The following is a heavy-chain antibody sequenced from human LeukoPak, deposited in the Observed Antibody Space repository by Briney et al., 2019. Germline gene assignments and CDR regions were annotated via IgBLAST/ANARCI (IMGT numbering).Heavy chain of an antibody. CDR3: AREVDSSGWYPYYYYYYMDV. CDR2: ISAYNGNT. CDR1: GNTFTNNG. J-gene: IGHJ6*03. D-gene: IGHD6-19*01. V-gene: IGHV1-18*01. Sequence: ASVKVSFKASGNTFTNNGISWVRQAPGQGLEWMGWISAYNGNTNYAQKFQGRVTMTTDTSTSTAYMELRSLRSDDTAVYYCAREVDSSGWYPYYYYYYMDVWGKGTTVTISS.